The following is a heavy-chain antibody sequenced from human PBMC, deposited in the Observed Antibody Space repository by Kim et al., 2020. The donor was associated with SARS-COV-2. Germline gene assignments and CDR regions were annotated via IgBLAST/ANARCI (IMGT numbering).Heavy chain of an antibody. CDR2: ICGSGGST. J-gene: IGHJ4*02. CDR1: GFTFSSYA. CDR3: AKDLYVWGSYRPFDY. V-gene: IGHV3-23*01. D-gene: IGHD3-16*02. Sequence: GGSLRLSCAASGFTFSSYAMSWVRQAPGKGLEWVSAICGSGGSTYYADSVKGRFTISRDNSKNTLYLQMNSLRAEDTAVYYCAKDLYVWGSYRPFDYWGQGTLVTVSS.